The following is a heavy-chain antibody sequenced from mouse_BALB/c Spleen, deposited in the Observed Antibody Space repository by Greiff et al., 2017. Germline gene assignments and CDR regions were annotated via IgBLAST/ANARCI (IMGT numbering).Heavy chain of an antibody. D-gene: IGHD6-5*01. Sequence: QVQLQQSGAELARPGASVKLSCKASGYTFTSYWMQWVKQRPGQGLEWIGAIYPGDGDTRYTQKFKGKATLTADKSSSTAYMQLSSLASEDSAVYYCARSYPYYYAMDYWGQGTSVTVSS. CDR2: IYPGDGDT. CDR3: ARSYPYYYAMDY. J-gene: IGHJ4*01. V-gene: IGHV1-87*01. CDR1: GYTFTSYW.